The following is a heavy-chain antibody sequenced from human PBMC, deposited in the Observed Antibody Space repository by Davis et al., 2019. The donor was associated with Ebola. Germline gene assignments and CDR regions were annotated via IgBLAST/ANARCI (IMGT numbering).Heavy chain of an antibody. J-gene: IGHJ4*02. V-gene: IGHV5-51*01. CDR2: IYPGDSET. D-gene: IGHD5-24*01. Sequence: GESLKISCKGSGYTFTSYWIAWVRQVPGKGLEWMGSIYPGDSETRYSPSFQGQATISADKSISTTYLHWSSLKASDTAMYYCASIREGYIYYWGQGTLVTVSS. CDR1: GYTFTSYW. CDR3: ASIREGYIYY.